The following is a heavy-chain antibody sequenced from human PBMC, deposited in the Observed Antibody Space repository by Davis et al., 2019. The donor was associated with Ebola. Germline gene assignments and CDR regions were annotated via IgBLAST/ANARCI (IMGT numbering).Heavy chain of an antibody. V-gene: IGHV1-69*04. CDR1: GYTFTSYY. D-gene: IGHD6-19*01. CDR3: ARGHSSATGGDDY. J-gene: IGHJ4*02. Sequence: SVKVSCKASGYTFTSYYIHWVRQAPGPGLEWMGRIIPILGIANFAQKFQGRVTITADKSTSTAYMELSSLRSEDTAVYYCARGHSSATGGDDYWGQGTLVTVSS. CDR2: IIPILGIA.